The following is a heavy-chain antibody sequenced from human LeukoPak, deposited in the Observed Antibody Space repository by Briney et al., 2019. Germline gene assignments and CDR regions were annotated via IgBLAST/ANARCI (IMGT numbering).Heavy chain of an antibody. D-gene: IGHD3-10*01. CDR1: GYTFTSYG. CDR3: ARSSGSRTAFNYYYYYVDV. CDR2: ISAYNGNT. J-gene: IGHJ6*03. V-gene: IGHV1-18*01. Sequence: GASVKVSCKASGYTFTSYGISWVRQAPGQGLEWMGWISAYNGNTNYAQKLQGRVTMTTDTSTSTAYMELRSLRSDDTAVYYCARSSGSRTAFNYYYYYVDVWGKGTTVTVSS.